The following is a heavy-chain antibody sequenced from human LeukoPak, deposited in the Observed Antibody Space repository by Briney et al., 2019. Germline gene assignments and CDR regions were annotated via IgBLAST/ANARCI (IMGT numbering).Heavy chain of an antibody. D-gene: IGHD3-10*01. J-gene: IGHJ2*01. CDR1: GFIFSNFW. CDR2: IYSGSST. V-gene: IGHV3-53*01. CDR3: ATVGDHYHWYLDL. Sequence: GGSLRLSCAASGFIFSNFWMGWARQAPGKGLEWVSIIYSGSSTYYADSVKGRFTVSRDDSKNTLYLQMNSLRADDTAMYYCATVGDHYHWYLDLWGRGTLVSVSS.